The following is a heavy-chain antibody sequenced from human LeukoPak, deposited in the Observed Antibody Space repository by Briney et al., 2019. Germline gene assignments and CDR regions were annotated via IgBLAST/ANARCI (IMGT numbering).Heavy chain of an antibody. CDR1: GFTFSDYY. D-gene: IGHD2-15*01. V-gene: IGHV3-11*01. CDR3: ARGRRIVVGPSNAGDFFDY. CDR2: ISSSGSTI. J-gene: IGHJ4*01. Sequence: GGSLRLSCAASGFTFSDYYMSWIRQAPGKGLEWVSYISSSGSTIYYADSVKGRFTISRDNAKNSLYLQMNSLRAEDTAVYYCARGRRIVVGPSNAGDFFDYWGQGTLVTVSS.